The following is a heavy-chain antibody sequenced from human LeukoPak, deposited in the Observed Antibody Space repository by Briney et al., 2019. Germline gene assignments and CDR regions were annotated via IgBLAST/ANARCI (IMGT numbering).Heavy chain of an antibody. CDR3: ARTAWGSAAFDI. D-gene: IGHD7-27*01. J-gene: IGHJ3*02. V-gene: IGHV3-30*02. CDR2: IRYDGSNK. CDR1: GFTFSSYG. Sequence: GGSLRPSCAASGFTFSSYGMHWVRQAPGKGLEWVAFIRYDGSNKYYADSVKGRFTISRDNSKNTLYLQMNSLRAEDTAVYYCARTAWGSAAFDIWGQGTMVTVSS.